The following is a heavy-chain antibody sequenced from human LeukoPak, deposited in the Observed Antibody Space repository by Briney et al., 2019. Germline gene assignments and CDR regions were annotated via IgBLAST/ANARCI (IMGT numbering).Heavy chain of an antibody. CDR1: GFTFSSYW. Sequence: PGGSLRLSCAASGFTFSSYWMHWVRQAPGKGLVWVSRINSDGSGTSYADSVKGRFTISRDNAKNTLYLQMNSLRAEDTAVYYCARETYDVWSGYYYYMDVWGKGTTVTVSS. CDR3: ARETYDVWSGYYYYMDV. CDR2: INSDGSGT. V-gene: IGHV3-74*01. J-gene: IGHJ6*03. D-gene: IGHD3-3*01.